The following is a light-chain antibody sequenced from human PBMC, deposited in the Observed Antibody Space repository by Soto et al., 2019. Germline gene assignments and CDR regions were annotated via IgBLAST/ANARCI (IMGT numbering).Light chain of an antibody. V-gene: IGKV1-39*01. CDR2: IAS. J-gene: IGKJ2*01. CDR3: QQSYSTPYT. Sequence: DIHMTRSPSSLSASVGDRVTITCRASQSISNYLNWYQQKPGKAPNLLIYIASNLHSGVPSRFSGSGSGTDFTLTISSLQPEDFATYYCQQSYSTPYTFGQGTKVDIK. CDR1: QSISNY.